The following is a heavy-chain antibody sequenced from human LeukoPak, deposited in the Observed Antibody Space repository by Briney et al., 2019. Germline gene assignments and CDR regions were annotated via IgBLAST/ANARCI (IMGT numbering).Heavy chain of an antibody. CDR3: ARSQFDY. Sequence: GGSLRLSCAASGFAFSSYWMLWVRQAPGKGLVWVSRISGDGTTTTYADSVKGRFTISSDNAKNILYLQMNSLRAEDTAIYYCARSQFDYWGQGILVTVSS. CDR1: GFAFSSYW. J-gene: IGHJ4*02. CDR2: ISGDGTTT. V-gene: IGHV3-74*01.